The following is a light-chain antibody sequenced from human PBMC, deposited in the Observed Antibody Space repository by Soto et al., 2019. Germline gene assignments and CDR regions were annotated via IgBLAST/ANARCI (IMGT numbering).Light chain of an antibody. CDR2: EVT. CDR3: SSYTSSSTVL. Sequence: QYALTQPASVSGSLGQSITISCTGTSGAVGGYNYVSWYQQHPGKDPKVVIFEVTKRPSGVSSRFSGSKSGNTASLTVSGLQAEDEGDYYCSSYTSSSTVLFGGGTKLTAL. J-gene: IGLJ2*01. V-gene: IGLV2-14*01. CDR1: SGAVGGYNY.